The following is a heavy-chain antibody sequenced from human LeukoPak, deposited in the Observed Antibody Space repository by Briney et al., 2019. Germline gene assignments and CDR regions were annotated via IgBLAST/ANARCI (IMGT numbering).Heavy chain of an antibody. J-gene: IGHJ4*02. Sequence: HPGGSLRLSCAASGFTFTNYAMSWVRQTAGKGLEWVSSTSRYGEVTFYADSVKGRFTISRDNSKSTLYLQMNSLRVEDTAVYYCAKELGVWGSYRPPADYWGQGTLVTVSS. CDR2: TSRYGEVT. D-gene: IGHD3-16*02. CDR3: AKELGVWGSYRPPADY. CDR1: GFTFTNYA. V-gene: IGHV3-23*01.